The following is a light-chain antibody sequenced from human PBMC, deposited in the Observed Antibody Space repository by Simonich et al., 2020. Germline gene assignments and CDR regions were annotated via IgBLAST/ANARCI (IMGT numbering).Light chain of an antibody. Sequence: EIVLTQSPATLSLSPGERATLSCRASQSVSIYLAWYQQKPGQAPRLLIYNASNRATGITARFSGSGSGTAFTLTISSLEPEDFAVYHCQQRSNWPLTFGGGTKVEI. CDR2: NAS. CDR3: QQRSNWPLT. J-gene: IGKJ4*01. CDR1: QSVSIY. V-gene: IGKV3-11*01.